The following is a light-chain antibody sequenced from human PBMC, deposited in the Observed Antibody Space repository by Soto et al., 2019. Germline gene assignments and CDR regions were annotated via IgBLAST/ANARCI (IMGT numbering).Light chain of an antibody. CDR2: AAS. Sequence: DIQMTQSPSSLSASVRDRVTITCRASQGISNYLAWYQQKPGKVPKVLIYAASTLRSGVPSRFSGSGSGTDFTLTISSLQPEDVATYYCQKYNSAPLTFGGGTKADIK. J-gene: IGKJ4*01. V-gene: IGKV1-27*01. CDR1: QGISNY. CDR3: QKYNSAPLT.